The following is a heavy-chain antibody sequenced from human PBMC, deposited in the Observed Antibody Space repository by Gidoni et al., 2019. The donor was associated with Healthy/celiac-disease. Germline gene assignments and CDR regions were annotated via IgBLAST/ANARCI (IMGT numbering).Heavy chain of an antibody. V-gene: IGHV3-9*01. Sequence: EVQLVESGGGLVQPGRSLRLSCAASGLTFDDYAMYWVRQAPGKGLEWVSSISWNSGSIGYADFVKGRFTHSRDNAKNSLYLQMNSLRAEDTALYYCAKDSTGYSSGRGWFDPWGQGTLVTVSS. CDR2: ISWNSGSI. J-gene: IGHJ5*02. D-gene: IGHD6-19*01. CDR1: GLTFDDYA. CDR3: AKDSTGYSSGRGWFDP.